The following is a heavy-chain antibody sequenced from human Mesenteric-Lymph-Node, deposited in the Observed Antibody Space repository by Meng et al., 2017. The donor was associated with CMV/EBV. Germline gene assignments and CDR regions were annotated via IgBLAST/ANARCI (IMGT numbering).Heavy chain of an antibody. V-gene: IGHV3-30-3*01. CDR1: GFNLSSYA. CDR3: ARSQWELSASGDY. CDR2: ISRDGNNK. Sequence: CAASGFNLSSYAMHWVRQAPGKGLEWVGVISRDGNNKYYADSVKGRFITSRDNSKNTLYLQMNSLRAEDTAVYYCARSQWELSASGDYWGQGALVTVSS. D-gene: IGHD1-26*01. J-gene: IGHJ4*02.